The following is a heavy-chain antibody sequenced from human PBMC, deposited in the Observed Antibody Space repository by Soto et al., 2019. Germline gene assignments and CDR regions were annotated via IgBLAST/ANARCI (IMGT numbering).Heavy chain of an antibody. J-gene: IGHJ6*02. D-gene: IGHD3-10*01. CDR1: GFTFNSYA. CDR2: IPGSGGST. V-gene: IGHV3-23*01. Sequence: EVQLLKSGGALVQPGGSLRLSCEASGFTFNSYAMNWVRQAPGKGLEWVSGIPGSGGSTYHADSVKGRFTISRDNSKNTLYLQMNSLRAEDTAVYYCARDMRFGAGGMDVWGQGTTVTVSS. CDR3: ARDMRFGAGGMDV.